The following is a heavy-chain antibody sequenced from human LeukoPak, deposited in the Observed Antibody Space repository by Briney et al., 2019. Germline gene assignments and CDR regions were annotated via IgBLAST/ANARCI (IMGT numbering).Heavy chain of an antibody. CDR1: GGSISSYY. D-gene: IGHD5-18*01. Sequence: QSSETLSLTCTVSGGSISSYYWSWIRQPAGKGLEWIGRIYTSGSTNYNPSLKSRVTMSVDTSKNQFSLKLSSVTAADTAVYYCAREKKDVDTAMVAFDYWGQGTLVTVSS. CDR3: AREKKDVDTAMVAFDY. CDR2: IYTSGST. V-gene: IGHV4-4*07. J-gene: IGHJ4*02.